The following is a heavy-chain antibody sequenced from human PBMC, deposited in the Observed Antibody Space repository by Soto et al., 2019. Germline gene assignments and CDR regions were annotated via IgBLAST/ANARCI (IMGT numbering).Heavy chain of an antibody. CDR2: INAGNGNT. Sequence: QVQLVQSGAEVKKPGASVKVSCKASGYTFTSYAMHWVRQAPGQRLEWMGWINAGNGNTKYSQKFQARVTITRDTSASTAYRELSSLRSADTAVYFCARGYQPLDVWGQGTTVTAS. CDR3: ARGYQPLDV. V-gene: IGHV1-3*01. J-gene: IGHJ6*02. CDR1: GYTFTSYA. D-gene: IGHD2-2*01.